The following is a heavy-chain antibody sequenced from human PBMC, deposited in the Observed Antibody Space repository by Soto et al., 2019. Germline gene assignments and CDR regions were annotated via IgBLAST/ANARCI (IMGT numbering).Heavy chain of an antibody. V-gene: IGHV4-30-4*01. J-gene: IGHJ6*02. Sequence: QVQLQESGPGLVKPSQTLSLTCTVSGGSISSSDYYWSWIRQPPGKGLEWIGYINYSGRTYYNPSLKSRLILSVATSKNQFSLRLSSVTAADTAVYFCARFRALGKGYGVDVWGQGPTVTVSS. CDR1: GGSISSSDYY. D-gene: IGHD6-13*01. CDR3: ARFRALGKGYGVDV. CDR2: INYSGRT.